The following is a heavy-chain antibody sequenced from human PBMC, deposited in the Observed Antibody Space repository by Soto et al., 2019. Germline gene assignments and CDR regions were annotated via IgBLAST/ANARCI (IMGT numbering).Heavy chain of an antibody. J-gene: IGHJ4*02. CDR3: AREDSIIIPAVSDF. CDR1: GFNYHNYG. Sequence: GASLRLSCSVSGFNYHNYGTNWVRQVPGKGLEWVSSVSKSDYTYYSDSVKGRFTISRDNAKNSVSLQMNSLRAEDTAVYYCAREDSIIIPAVSDFWGQGTLVTVSS. D-gene: IGHD2-2*01. V-gene: IGHV3-21*01. CDR2: VSKSDYT.